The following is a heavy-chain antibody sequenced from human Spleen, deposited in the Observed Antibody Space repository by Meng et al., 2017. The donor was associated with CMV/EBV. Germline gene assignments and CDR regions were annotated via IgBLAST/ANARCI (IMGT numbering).Heavy chain of an antibody. J-gene: IGHJ3*02. CDR3: AKSRDYFSMGAFDI. D-gene: IGHD2/OR15-2a*01. V-gene: IGHV3-23*01. Sequence: GGSLRLSCAASGFTFSNYAMTWVRQAPGKGLEWVSGISGSTGSTFYGDSVKGRFTVSRDNSKNTLYLQMNSLRAEETAVYYCAKSRDYFSMGAFDIWGQGTMDTVSS. CDR2: ISGSTGST. CDR1: GFTFSNYA.